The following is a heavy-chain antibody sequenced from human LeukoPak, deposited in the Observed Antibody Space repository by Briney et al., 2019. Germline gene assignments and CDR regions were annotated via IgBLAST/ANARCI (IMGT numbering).Heavy chain of an antibody. CDR3: ARVFGAGSHYYYYMDV. CDR1: GFTFSSYW. J-gene: IGHJ6*03. D-gene: IGHD3-10*01. CDR2: IKQDGSEK. Sequence: GGSLRLSCAASGFTFSSYWMSWVRQAPGKGLEWVANIKQDGSEKYYVDSVKGRFTIPRDNAKNSLYLQMNSLRAEDTAVYYCARVFGAGSHYYYYMDVWGKGTTVTVSS. V-gene: IGHV3-7*01.